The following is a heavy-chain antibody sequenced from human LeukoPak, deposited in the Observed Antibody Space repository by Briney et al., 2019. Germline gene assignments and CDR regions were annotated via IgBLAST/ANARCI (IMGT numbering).Heavy chain of an antibody. CDR1: GDSISSGSYY. CDR2: IYYSEST. D-gene: IGHD4-11*01. J-gene: IGHJ6*02. CDR3: ARASGATITTYYGMDV. V-gene: IGHV4-61*01. Sequence: KPSETLSLTCTVSGDSISSGSYYWGWIRQPPGKGLEWIGHIYYSESTNYNPSLKSRVTISLDTSKNQFSLKLSSVTAADTAVYYCARASGATITTYYGMDVWGQGTTVTVSS.